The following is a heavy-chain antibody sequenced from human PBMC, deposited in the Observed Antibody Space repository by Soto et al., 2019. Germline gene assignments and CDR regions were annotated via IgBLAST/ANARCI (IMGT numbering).Heavy chain of an antibody. J-gene: IGHJ4*02. V-gene: IGHV3-7*01. CDR1: GFTFSSYW. D-gene: IGHD6-19*01. Sequence: PGGSLRLSCAASGFTFSSYWMSWVRQAPGKGLEWVANIKQDGSEKYYVDSVKGRFTISRDNAKNSLYLQMNSLRAEDTAVYYCARVEAEQWLVLGLGFDYWSQGTLVTVSS. CDR2: IKQDGSEK. CDR3: ARVEAEQWLVLGLGFDY.